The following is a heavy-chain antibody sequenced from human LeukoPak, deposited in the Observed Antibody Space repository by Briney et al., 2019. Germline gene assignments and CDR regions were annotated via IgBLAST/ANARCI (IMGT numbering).Heavy chain of an antibody. CDR3: ARERYCSGGSCLDGFDY. J-gene: IGHJ4*02. V-gene: IGHV4-61*02. D-gene: IGHD2-15*01. Sequence: SETLSLTCTVSGGSISSGSYYWSWIRQPAGKGLEWIGRIYTSGSTNYNPSLKSRVTISVDTSKNQFSLKLSSVTAADTAVYYCARERYCSGGSCLDGFDYWGQGTLVTVSS. CDR1: GGSISSGSYY. CDR2: IYTSGST.